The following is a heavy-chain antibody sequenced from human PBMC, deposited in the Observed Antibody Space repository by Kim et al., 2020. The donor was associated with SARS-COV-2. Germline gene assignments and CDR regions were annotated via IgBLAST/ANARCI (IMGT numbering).Heavy chain of an antibody. D-gene: IGHD3-10*01. CDR3: ARGRRVDSRGWLDP. J-gene: IGHJ5*02. CDR1: GYTFTSSG. V-gene: IGHV1-18*01. CDR2: ISAYNGNR. Sequence: ASVKVSCKATGYTFTSSGFSWVRQAPGQGLEWMGWISAYNGNRNYAQKVQGRVTMTTDTSTSTVYMELRSLRSDDTAVYYCARGRRVDSRGWLDPWGQGTLVTVSS.